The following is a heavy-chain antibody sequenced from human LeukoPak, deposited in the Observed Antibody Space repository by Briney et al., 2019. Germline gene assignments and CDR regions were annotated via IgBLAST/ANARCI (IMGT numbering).Heavy chain of an antibody. J-gene: IGHJ1*01. CDR2: ITSSSSYI. D-gene: IGHD2-2*01. CDR3: ARDPVPAATARGYFQH. CDR1: GFTFSSYS. Sequence: GGSLRLSCAASGFTFSSYSMNWVRQAPGKGLEWVSSITSSSSYIYYADSVKGRFTISRDNAKNSLYLQMNSLRAEDTAVYYCARDPVPAATARGYFQHWGQGTLVTVSS. V-gene: IGHV3-21*01.